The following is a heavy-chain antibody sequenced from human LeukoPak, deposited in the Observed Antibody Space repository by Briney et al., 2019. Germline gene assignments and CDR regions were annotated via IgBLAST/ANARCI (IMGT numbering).Heavy chain of an antibody. V-gene: IGHV3-30-3*01. J-gene: IGHJ4*02. D-gene: IGHD3/OR15-3a*01. Sequence: RSLRLSCAASGFTFSSYAMHWVRQAPGKGLEGVAVISYDGSNKYYADSVKGRFTISRDNSKNTLYLQMNSLRAEDTAVYYCARDRLKWPGNYFDYWGQGTLVTVSS. CDR2: ISYDGSNK. CDR1: GFTFSSYA. CDR3: ARDRLKWPGNYFDY.